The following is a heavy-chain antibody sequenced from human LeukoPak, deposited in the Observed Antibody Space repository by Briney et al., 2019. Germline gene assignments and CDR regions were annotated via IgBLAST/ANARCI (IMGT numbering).Heavy chain of an antibody. CDR2: INHSGST. V-gene: IGHV4-34*01. Sequence: SETLSLTCAVYGGSFSGYYWSWIRQPPGKGLEWIGEINHSGSTNYNPSLKSRVTISVGTSKNQFSLKLSSVTAADTAVYYCANLIVVPENAFDIWGQGTMVTVSS. CDR1: GGSFSGYY. CDR3: ANLIVVPENAFDI. J-gene: IGHJ3*02. D-gene: IGHD2-2*01.